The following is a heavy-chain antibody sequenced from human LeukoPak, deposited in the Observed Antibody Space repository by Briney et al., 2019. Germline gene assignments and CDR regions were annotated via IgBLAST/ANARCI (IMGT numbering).Heavy chain of an antibody. CDR1: GFXFSTSN. D-gene: IGHD3-10*01. Sequence: PGGSLRLSCAASGFXFSTSNMIWVRQAPGRGLEWVSYISSGSSTVFYADPVKGRFTISRDNAKNSLYLQMNSLRDGDTAAYYCARDQGRLYYFDYWGQGTLVTVSS. V-gene: IGHV3-48*02. J-gene: IGHJ4*02. CDR2: ISSGSSTV. CDR3: ARDQGRLYYFDY.